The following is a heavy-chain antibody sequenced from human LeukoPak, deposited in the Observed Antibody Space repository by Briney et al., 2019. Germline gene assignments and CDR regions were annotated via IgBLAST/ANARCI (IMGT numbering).Heavy chain of an antibody. D-gene: IGHD4/OR15-4a*01. CDR2: ISSNGGST. Sequence: GGSLRLSCAASGFTFSSYAMHWVRQAPGKGLEYVSAISSNGGSTYYANSVKGRFTISRDNSKNTLYLQVGSLRAEDMAVYYCAKATMDAFDIWGQGTMVTVSS. J-gene: IGHJ3*02. CDR3: AKATMDAFDI. CDR1: GFTFSSYA. V-gene: IGHV3-64*01.